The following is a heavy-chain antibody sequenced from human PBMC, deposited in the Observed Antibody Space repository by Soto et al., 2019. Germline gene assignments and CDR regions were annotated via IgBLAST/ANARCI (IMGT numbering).Heavy chain of an antibody. CDR3: ARGYYDSSGWPYWFDP. Sequence: PSETLSLTCAVSGDSISSSGYSWSWIRQPPGKGLEWMGYIYNSGNTHYNRSLKSRVTMSVDRSKNQFSLKLTSVTAADTAVYYCARGYYDSSGWPYWFDPWGQGTVVT. J-gene: IGHJ5*02. D-gene: IGHD3-22*01. V-gene: IGHV4-30-2*01. CDR2: IYNSGNT. CDR1: GDSISSSGYS.